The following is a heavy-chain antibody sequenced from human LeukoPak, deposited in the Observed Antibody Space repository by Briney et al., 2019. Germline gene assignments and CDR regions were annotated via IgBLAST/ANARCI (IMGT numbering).Heavy chain of an antibody. CDR3: AGGDRNGWYFDY. Sequence: PGGSLRLSCAASGFRFDDHGMSWVRQAPGKGLEWVSGINWNGASTGYGDSVKGRFTISRDNAKNSLYLQMNSLRAEDTALYYYAGGDRNGWYFDYWGQGVLVTVSS. V-gene: IGHV3-20*04. D-gene: IGHD6-19*01. CDR1: GFRFDDHG. J-gene: IGHJ4*02. CDR2: INWNGAST.